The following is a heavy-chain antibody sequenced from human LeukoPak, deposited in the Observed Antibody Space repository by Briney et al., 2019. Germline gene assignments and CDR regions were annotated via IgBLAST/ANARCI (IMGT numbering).Heavy chain of an antibody. D-gene: IGHD7-27*01. V-gene: IGHV4-59*10. Sequence: PSETLSLTCAVYGGSFSGYYWSWIRQPPGKGLEWIGRFYSDGSTKVNPSLQSRVTMSLDTSTNQFSLNLRSVTTADTAMYYCARGLTATVDNNYFDSWGQGALVSVSS. J-gene: IGHJ5*01. CDR1: GGSFSGYY. CDR2: FYSDGST. CDR3: ARGLTATVDNNYFDS.